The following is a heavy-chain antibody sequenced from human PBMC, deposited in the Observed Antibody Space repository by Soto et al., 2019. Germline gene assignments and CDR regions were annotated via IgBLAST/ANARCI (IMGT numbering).Heavy chain of an antibody. CDR1: GYTFTSYG. V-gene: IGHV1-18*01. J-gene: IGHJ3*02. Sequence: QVQLVQSGAEVKKPGASVEVSCKASGYTFTSYGISWVRQAPGQGLEWMGWIRAYNGNTNYAQKLQGRVTMTTDTSTSTAYMELRSLRSDDTAVYYCARDRSLCSGGSCYSSAFDIWGQGTMVTVSS. CDR2: IRAYNGNT. D-gene: IGHD2-15*01. CDR3: ARDRSLCSGGSCYSSAFDI.